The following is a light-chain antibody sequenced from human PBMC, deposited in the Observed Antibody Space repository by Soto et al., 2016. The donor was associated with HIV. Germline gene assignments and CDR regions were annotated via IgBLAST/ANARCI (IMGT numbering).Light chain of an antibody. V-gene: IGKV1-27*01. J-gene: IGKJ4*01. CDR2: AAI. CDR1: QDIFNY. Sequence: DIQLTQSPSSLSASIGDTVSITCRASQDIFNYLAWYRQKPGEVPKLLIFAAISLHSGVPSRFSGRGSGTQFTLTISSLQPEDIGTYYCQKYNNDVTFGGGPRWRS. CDR3: QKYNNDVT.